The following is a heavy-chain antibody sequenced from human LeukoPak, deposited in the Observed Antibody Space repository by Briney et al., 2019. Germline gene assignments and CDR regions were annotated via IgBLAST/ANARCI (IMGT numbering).Heavy chain of an antibody. CDR1: GFTFDDYA. J-gene: IGHJ4*02. D-gene: IGHD2-15*01. Sequence: PGGSLRLSCAASGFTFDDYAMYWIRQAPGKGLEWVSGISWNSGSIGYADSVKGRFTISRDNAKISLYLQMNSLRAEDTALYYCAKDVGGSSGCYDYWGQGTLVTVSS. CDR3: AKDVGGSSGCYDY. V-gene: IGHV3-9*01. CDR2: ISWNSGSI.